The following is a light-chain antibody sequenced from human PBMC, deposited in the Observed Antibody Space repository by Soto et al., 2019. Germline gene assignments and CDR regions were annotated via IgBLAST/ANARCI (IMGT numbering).Light chain of an antibody. CDR2: DAS. Sequence: DIQMTQSPSTLSASVGDRVTITRRASQSISDWLAWYQQKPGKAPNLLIFDASSLKSGIPSRFSGSGSGTEFTLTISSLQPDDFATYYCLQYDSYSWTFGQGTKVEIK. J-gene: IGKJ1*01. V-gene: IGKV1-5*01. CDR1: QSISDW. CDR3: LQYDSYSWT.